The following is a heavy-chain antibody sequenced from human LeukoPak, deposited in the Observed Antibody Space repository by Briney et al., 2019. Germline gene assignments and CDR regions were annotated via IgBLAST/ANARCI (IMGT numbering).Heavy chain of an antibody. CDR2: ISSSSSYI. Sequence: GGSLRLSCAASGFTFSSYSMNWVHQAPGKGLEWVSSISSSSSYIYYADSVKGRFTISRDNAKNSLYLQMNSLRAEDTAVYYCARADGSGSYPFDYWGQGTLVTVSS. D-gene: IGHD3-10*01. J-gene: IGHJ4*02. V-gene: IGHV3-21*01. CDR1: GFTFSSYS. CDR3: ARADGSGSYPFDY.